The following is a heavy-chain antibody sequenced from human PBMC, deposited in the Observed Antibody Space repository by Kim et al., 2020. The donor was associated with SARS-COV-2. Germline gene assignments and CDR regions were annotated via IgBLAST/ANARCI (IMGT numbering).Heavy chain of an antibody. CDR1: GFTFDDYA. CDR3: AKDKGPKWFGEFEYYYGMDV. J-gene: IGHJ6*02. V-gene: IGHV3-9*01. D-gene: IGHD3-10*01. Sequence: GGSLRLSCAASGFTFDDYAMHWVRQAPGKGLEWVSGISWNSGSIGYADSVKGRFTISRDNAKNSLYLQMNSLRAEDTALYYCAKDKGPKWFGEFEYYYGMDVWGQGTTVTVSS. CDR2: ISWNSGSI.